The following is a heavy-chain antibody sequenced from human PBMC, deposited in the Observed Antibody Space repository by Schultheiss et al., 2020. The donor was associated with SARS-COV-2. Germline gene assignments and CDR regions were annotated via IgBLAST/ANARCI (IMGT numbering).Heavy chain of an antibody. J-gene: IGHJ6*02. CDR3: ATATMVGYYYYGMDV. CDR2: ISYDGSNK. CDR1: GFTFSSYG. Sequence: GGSLRLSCAASGFTFSSYGMHWVRQAPGKGLEWVAVISYDGSNKYYADSVKGRFTISRDNSKNSLYLQTNSLRAEDTAVYYCATATMVGYYYYGMDVWGQGTTVTVSS. V-gene: IGHV3-30*03. D-gene: IGHD3-10*01.